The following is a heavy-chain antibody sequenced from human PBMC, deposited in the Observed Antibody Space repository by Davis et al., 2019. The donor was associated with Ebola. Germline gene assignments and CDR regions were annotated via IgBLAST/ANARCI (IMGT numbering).Heavy chain of an antibody. Sequence: AASVKVSCKASGCTFSSYTISWVRQAPGQGLEWLGRIIPILGIANYAQKFQGRVTITADESTSTAYMELSSLRSEDTAVYYCARDALWFGELLNGNYFDYWGQGTLVTVSS. CDR2: IIPILGIA. CDR1: GCTFSSYT. D-gene: IGHD3-10*01. CDR3: ARDALWFGELLNGNYFDY. J-gene: IGHJ4*02. V-gene: IGHV1-69*04.